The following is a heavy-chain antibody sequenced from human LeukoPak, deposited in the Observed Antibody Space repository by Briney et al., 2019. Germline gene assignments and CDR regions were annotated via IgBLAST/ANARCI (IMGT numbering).Heavy chain of an antibody. CDR3: VRLNWGLGASGFDS. V-gene: IGHV3-7*01. CDR1: GFIFSNYW. Sequence: GGSLRLSCAASGFIFSNYWMGWVRQAPGKGLQWVANIKQDGSKIYCVDSVKGRFTISRDNGQSSLYLQMNSLRVEDTAVYYCVRLNWGLGASGFDSWGRGTPVTVSS. J-gene: IGHJ4*02. D-gene: IGHD7-27*01. CDR2: IKQDGSKI.